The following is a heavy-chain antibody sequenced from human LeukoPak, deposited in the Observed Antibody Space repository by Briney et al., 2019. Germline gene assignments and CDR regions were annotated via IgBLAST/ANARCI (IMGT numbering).Heavy chain of an antibody. CDR2: IYHSGST. CDR3: AVGFGELTIDY. D-gene: IGHD3-10*01. Sequence: SETLSLTCTVSGGSISSRIYYWSWIRQPPGKGLEWIGYIYHSGSTYYNPSLKSRVTISVDRSKNQFSLKLSSVTAADTAVYYCAVGFGELTIDYWGQGTLVTVSS. J-gene: IGHJ4*02. V-gene: IGHV4-39*07. CDR1: GGSISSRIYY.